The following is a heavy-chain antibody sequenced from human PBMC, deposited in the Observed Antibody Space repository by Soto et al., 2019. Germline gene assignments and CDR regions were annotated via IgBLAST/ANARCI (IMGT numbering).Heavy chain of an antibody. CDR1: GGSISSGDYY. CDR3: ARDLGTMVRGDWFDP. Sequence: QVQLQESGPGLVKPSQTLSLTCTVSGGSISSGDYYWSWIRQPPGKGLEWIGYIYYSGSTYYNPSLKRRVTISVDTSKNQFSLKLSSVTAADTAVYYCARDLGTMVRGDWFDPWGQGTLVTVSS. D-gene: IGHD3-10*01. J-gene: IGHJ5*02. V-gene: IGHV4-30-4*01. CDR2: IYYSGST.